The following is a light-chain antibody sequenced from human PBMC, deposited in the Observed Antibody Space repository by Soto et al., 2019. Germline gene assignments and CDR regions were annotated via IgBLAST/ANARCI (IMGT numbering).Light chain of an antibody. V-gene: IGLV2-11*01. CDR1: SSDVGGYNY. CDR3: CSYAGRYIYV. J-gene: IGLJ1*01. CDR2: HVS. Sequence: QSVLTQPRSVSGSPGQSVSISCTGTSSDVGGYNYVSWYQQHPGKAPKLMIYHVSERPSGVPDRISASKSGNTASLTISGLQAEDEADYYCCSYAGRYIYVFGTGTKVTVL.